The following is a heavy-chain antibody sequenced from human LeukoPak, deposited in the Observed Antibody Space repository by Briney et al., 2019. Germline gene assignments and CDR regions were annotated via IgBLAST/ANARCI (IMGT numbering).Heavy chain of an antibody. CDR3: ARIYCSSTSCYHFDY. J-gene: IGHJ4*02. CDR2: IYYSGST. Sequence: SETLSLTCTVSGGSISSYYWSWIRQPPGKGLEWIGYIYYSGSTNYNPSLKSRVTISVDTSKNQFSLKPNSVTAADTAVYYCARIYCSSTSCYHFDYWGQGTLVTVSS. V-gene: IGHV4-59*01. D-gene: IGHD2-2*01. CDR1: GGSISSYY.